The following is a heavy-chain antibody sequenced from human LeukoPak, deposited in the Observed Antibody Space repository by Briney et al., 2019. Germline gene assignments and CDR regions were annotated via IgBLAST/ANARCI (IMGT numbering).Heavy chain of an antibody. Sequence: SETLSLTCAVSGDSIKNGAYTWSWIRQPPGKGLEWIGDIYHSGSTNYNPSLQSRVTLSVDMSKNQFSLNLSFVTAADTAVYWCARQRTVSTTRGFDTWGQGTMVTVSS. CDR1: GDSIKNGAYT. CDR3: ARQRTVSTTRGFDT. V-gene: IGHV4-30-2*01. D-gene: IGHD5/OR15-5a*01. J-gene: IGHJ3*02. CDR2: IYHSGST.